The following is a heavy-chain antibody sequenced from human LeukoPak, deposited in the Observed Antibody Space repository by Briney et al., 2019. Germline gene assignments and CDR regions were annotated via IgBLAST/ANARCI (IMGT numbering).Heavy chain of an antibody. Sequence: GGSLRLSCAASGFTFSSYWMSWVRQAPGKGLEWVANINRDGSGKYYVDSVKGRFTISKDNAKNSLSLQLDSLRTEDTAVYYCARLGAAPDYWGQGALVTVSS. CDR1: GFTFSSYW. CDR2: INRDGSGK. D-gene: IGHD6-6*01. CDR3: ARLGAAPDY. V-gene: IGHV3-7*01. J-gene: IGHJ4*02.